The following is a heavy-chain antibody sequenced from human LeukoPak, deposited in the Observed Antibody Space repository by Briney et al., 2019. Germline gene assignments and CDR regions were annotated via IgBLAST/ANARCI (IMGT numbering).Heavy chain of an antibody. D-gene: IGHD6-13*01. CDR2: INPNSGGT. CDR1: GYTFTGYY. Sequence: ASVKVSCKASGYTFTGYYMHWVRQAPGQGLEWMGWINPNSGGTNYAQKFQGRVTMTRDTSISTAYMELSRLRSDDTAVYYCARDLAAAGTLENWFDPWGQETLVTVSS. V-gene: IGHV1-2*02. J-gene: IGHJ5*02. CDR3: ARDLAAAGTLENWFDP.